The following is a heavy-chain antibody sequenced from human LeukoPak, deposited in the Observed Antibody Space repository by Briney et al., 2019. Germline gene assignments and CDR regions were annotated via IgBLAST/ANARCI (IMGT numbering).Heavy chain of an antibody. CDR3: ATASGSWYRYYFDS. CDR2: ISSASNMI. Sequence: QPGGSLRLSCAASGLTFSSYEMNWVRQAPGKGLVWISYISSASNMIYYAESVKGRFTISRDNAKNSLYLQMNSLRAEDTAVYYCATASGSWYRYYFDSWGQGTLVTVSS. V-gene: IGHV3-48*03. D-gene: IGHD6-13*01. CDR1: GLTFSSYE. J-gene: IGHJ4*02.